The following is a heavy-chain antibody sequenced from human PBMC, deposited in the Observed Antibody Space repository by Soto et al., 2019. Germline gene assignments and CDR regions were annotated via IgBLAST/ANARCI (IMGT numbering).Heavy chain of an antibody. D-gene: IGHD2-2*01. J-gene: IGHJ4*02. Sequence: PGGSLRLSCAASGFTFSSYAMSWVRQAPGKGLEWVSAISGSGGSTYYADSVKGRFTISRDNSKNTLYLQMNSLRAEDTAVYYCAKGGLRVVVPAAMITFDYWGQGTLVTVSS. CDR2: ISGSGGST. V-gene: IGHV3-23*01. CDR3: AKGGLRVVVPAAMITFDY. CDR1: GFTFSSYA.